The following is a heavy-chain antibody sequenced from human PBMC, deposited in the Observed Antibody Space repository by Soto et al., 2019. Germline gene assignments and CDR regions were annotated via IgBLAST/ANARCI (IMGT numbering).Heavy chain of an antibody. CDR1: GGSISSYY. J-gene: IGHJ4*02. Sequence: SETLSLTCTVSGGSISSYYWSWIRQPPGKGLEWIGYIDYSGSTNYSPSLKSRVAISVDTSKNQFSLKLSSVTAADTAVYYCARLTVGAIYYGLHFDYWGQGTLVTVSS. D-gene: IGHD1-26*01. V-gene: IGHV4-59*08. CDR3: ARLTVGAIYYGLHFDY. CDR2: IDYSGST.